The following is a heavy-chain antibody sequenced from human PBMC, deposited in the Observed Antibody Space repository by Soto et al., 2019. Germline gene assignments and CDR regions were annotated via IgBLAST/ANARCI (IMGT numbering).Heavy chain of an antibody. Sequence: EVQLLESGGGLVQPGGSLRLSCAASGFTFSSYAMSWVRQAPGKGLEWVSIISGSGGSTYYADSVKGRFTISRDNSKNTLYLQMNSLRAEDTAVYYCASRSSGGYFVYWGQGTLVTVSS. CDR1: GFTFSSYA. CDR3: ASRSSGGYFVY. J-gene: IGHJ4*02. CDR2: ISGSGGST. V-gene: IGHV3-23*01. D-gene: IGHD6-19*01.